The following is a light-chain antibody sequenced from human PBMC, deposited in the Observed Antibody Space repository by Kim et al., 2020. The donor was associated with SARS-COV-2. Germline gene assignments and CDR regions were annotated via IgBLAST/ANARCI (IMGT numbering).Light chain of an antibody. V-gene: IGLV2-14*04. CDR2: DVG. CDR3: SSYTTSATWV. CDR1: SSGVGGYNY. J-gene: IGLJ3*02. Sequence: GQSITISCTGTSSGVGGYNYVSWCQQHPGKAPQLIIYDVGERPSGVSNRFSGSKSGNTASLTISGLQAEDEADYYCSSYTTSATWVFGGGTQLTVL.